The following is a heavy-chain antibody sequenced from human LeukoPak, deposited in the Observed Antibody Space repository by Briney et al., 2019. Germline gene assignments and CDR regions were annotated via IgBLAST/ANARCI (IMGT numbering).Heavy chain of an antibody. CDR3: AKDGYSSGWYVGY. CDR1: GFNFSSYA. J-gene: IGHJ4*02. Sequence: GGSLRLSCAASGFNFSSYAMSWVRQAPGKGLEWVSAISGSGGSTYYADSVKGRFTISRDNSKNTLYLQMNSFGTADTVVYYRAKDGYSSGWYVGYWGQGTLVTVSS. D-gene: IGHD6-19*01. V-gene: IGHV3-23*01. CDR2: ISGSGGST.